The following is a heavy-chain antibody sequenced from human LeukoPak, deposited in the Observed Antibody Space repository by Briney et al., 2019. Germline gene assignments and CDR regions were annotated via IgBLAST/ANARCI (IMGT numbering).Heavy chain of an antibody. V-gene: IGHV4-34*01. J-gene: IGHJ4*02. CDR3: ARGAPGY. CDR2: IRHGGTT. CDR1: GGSFSDYP. Sequence: PSETLSLTCAVYGGSFSDYPWTWIRQPPGKRLERIGQIRHGGTTKYNPSLNSRVTMSLDTSKNQFSLKLASVTAADTAVYYCARGAPGYWGQGTLVTVSS.